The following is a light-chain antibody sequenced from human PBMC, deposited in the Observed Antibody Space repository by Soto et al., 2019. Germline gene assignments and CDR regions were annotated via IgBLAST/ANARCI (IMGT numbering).Light chain of an antibody. CDR1: SSNVGGNP. Sequence: QSALTQPPSASGTPGQRVTISCSGSSSNVGGNPVNWYQHVPTTAPKLLIYTNTQRPSGVPDRFSGSKSGTSASLAISGLQSEDEAEYYCASWDDSLNGPVFGTGTKLTVL. V-gene: IGLV1-44*01. CDR2: TNT. CDR3: ASWDDSLNGPV. J-gene: IGLJ1*01.